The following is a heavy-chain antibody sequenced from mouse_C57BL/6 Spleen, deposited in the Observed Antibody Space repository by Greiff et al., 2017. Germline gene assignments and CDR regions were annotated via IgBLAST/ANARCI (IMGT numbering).Heavy chain of an antibody. Sequence: EVMLVESGGGLVKPGGSLKLSCAASGFTFSSYAMSWVRQTPEKRLEWVATISDGGSYTYYPDNVKGRVTISRDNAKNNLYLQMSHLKSEDTAMYYCARGNYYFCYWGQGTTLTVSS. CDR3: ARGNYYFCY. J-gene: IGHJ2*01. V-gene: IGHV5-4*03. CDR1: GFTFSSYA. CDR2: ISDGGSYT.